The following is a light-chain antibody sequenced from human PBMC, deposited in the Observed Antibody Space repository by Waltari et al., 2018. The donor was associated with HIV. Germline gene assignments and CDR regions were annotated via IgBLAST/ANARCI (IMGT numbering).Light chain of an antibody. Sequence: DVQMTQSPSTLSAGVGDKVTITCRASQIIDNWLAWYQQKPGQPPKLLIYKTSYLETGVPSRFSGSVSGADFTLIIDGLQPDDFATYYCQQYNSHSYAFGQGTKVDVK. CDR3: QQYNSHSYA. J-gene: IGKJ2*01. CDR2: KTS. V-gene: IGKV1-5*03. CDR1: QIIDNW.